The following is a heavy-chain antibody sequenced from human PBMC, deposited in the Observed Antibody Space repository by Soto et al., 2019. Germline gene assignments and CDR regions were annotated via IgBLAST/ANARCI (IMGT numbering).Heavy chain of an antibody. CDR3: AKVERYYYDSSGYYSSPLF. Sequence: EVQLLESGGGLVQPGGSLRLSCAASGFTLSSYAMSWVRQAPGKGLEWVSAISGSGGTTYYADSVKGRFTISRDTSKNTLYLQMNSLRAEDTAVYYCAKVERYYYDSSGYYSSPLFWGQGTLVTASS. CDR1: GFTLSSYA. CDR2: ISGSGGTT. V-gene: IGHV3-23*01. D-gene: IGHD3-22*01. J-gene: IGHJ4*02.